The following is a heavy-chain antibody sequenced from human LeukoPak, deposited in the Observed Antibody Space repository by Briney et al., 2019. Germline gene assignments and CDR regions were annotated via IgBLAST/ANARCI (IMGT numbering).Heavy chain of an antibody. CDR3: AKWHYDYVWGAVDI. D-gene: IGHD3-16*01. CDR2: ISGSGGST. J-gene: IGHJ3*02. Sequence: GGSLRLSCAASGFTFSSYAMSWVRQAPGKGLEWVSAISGSGGSTYYADSVKGRFTISRDNSKNTLYLQMNSLRAEDTAVYYCAKWHYDYVWGAVDIWAKGQWSPSLQ. V-gene: IGHV3-23*01. CDR1: GFTFSSYA.